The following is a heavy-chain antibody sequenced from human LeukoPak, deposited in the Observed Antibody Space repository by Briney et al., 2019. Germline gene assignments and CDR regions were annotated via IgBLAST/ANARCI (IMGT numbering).Heavy chain of an antibody. CDR3: ARDTGYYYGGLDY. V-gene: IGHV3-66*01. CDR2: IYTDGST. D-gene: IGHD3-9*01. J-gene: IGHJ4*02. Sequence: GGSLRLSCAASGFTFSDYYMSWVRQAPGKGLEWVSLIYTDGSTSYADSVKGRFTISRDNSKNTLYLQMNSLRDEDTAVYFCARDTGYYYGGLDYWGQGTLVTVSS. CDR1: GFTFSDYY.